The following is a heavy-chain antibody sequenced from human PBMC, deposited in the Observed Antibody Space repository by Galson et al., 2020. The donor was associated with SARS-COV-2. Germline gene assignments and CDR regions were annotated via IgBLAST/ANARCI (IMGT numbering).Heavy chain of an antibody. J-gene: IGHJ6*03. CDR3: AGVGCPNGVCYFNYMDV. CDR1: GFSFSSFE. Sequence: GGSLRLSCAAAGFSFSSFEMNWVRQVPGKGLEWVSKISSSGDIINYADSVRGRFTISRDNAKNSVYLQMNGLRREDTADYSCAGVGCPNGVCYFNYMDVWGKGTTVTVS. CDR2: ISSSGDII. V-gene: IGHV3-48*03. D-gene: IGHD2-8*01.